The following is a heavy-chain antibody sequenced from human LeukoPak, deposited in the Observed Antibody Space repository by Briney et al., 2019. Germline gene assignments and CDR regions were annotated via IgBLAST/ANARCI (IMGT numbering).Heavy chain of an antibody. CDR2: ISSGSKYI. Sequence: GGSLRLSCVDSGFTFSSYSMNWVRQAPGKGLEWVSSISSGSKYIYNADSVKGRFTITRDNSKNSLYLQMNSLRVEDTAVYYCARALSYSYGSMDFWGQGTLVIVSS. V-gene: IGHV3-21*01. D-gene: IGHD5-18*01. CDR3: ARALSYSYGSMDF. J-gene: IGHJ4*02. CDR1: GFTFSSYS.